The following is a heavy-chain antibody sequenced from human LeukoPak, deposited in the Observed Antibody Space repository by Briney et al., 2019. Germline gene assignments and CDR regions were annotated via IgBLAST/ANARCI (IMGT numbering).Heavy chain of an antibody. CDR3: ARLFTPQYSSGWYSDY. CDR1: GGSIRSYY. J-gene: IGHJ4*02. D-gene: IGHD6-19*01. V-gene: IGHV4-59*08. Sequence: PSETLSLTCTVSGGSIRSYYWAWIRQPPGKGLEWIGYIFHSGSTNYNPSLKSRVTISVDTSKNQFSLKLSSVTAADTAVYYCARLFTPQYSSGWYSDYWGQGTLVTVSP. CDR2: IFHSGST.